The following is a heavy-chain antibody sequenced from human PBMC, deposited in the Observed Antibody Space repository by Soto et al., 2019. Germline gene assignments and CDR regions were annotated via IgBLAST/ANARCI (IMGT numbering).Heavy chain of an antibody. J-gene: IGHJ4*02. Sequence: QVQLQESGPGLVKPSQTLSLTCTVSGGSISSGDYYWSWIRQPPGKGLEWIGYIYYSGSTYYNPSLXXRXTXXVNTSKNQFSLKLSSVTAADTAVYYCAREGSYFDYWGQGSLVTVSS. CDR2: IYYSGST. CDR3: AREGSYFDY. CDR1: GGSISSGDYY. V-gene: IGHV4-30-4*01.